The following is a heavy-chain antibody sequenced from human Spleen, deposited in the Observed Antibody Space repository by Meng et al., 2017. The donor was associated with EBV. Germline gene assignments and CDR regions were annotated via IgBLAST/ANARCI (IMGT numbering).Heavy chain of an antibody. CDR1: CGAFGDFY. J-gene: IGHJ2*01. CDR2: INDRGRP. V-gene: IGHV4-34*02. CDR3: ARVTWAGYFSPDWYLDL. D-gene: IGHD2-21*01. Sequence: QVLLQTWGAGLLRLSQTLSLTWSASCGAFGDFYWSSIRQSPRKGLEWIWEINDRGRPGYNPSLQDRVTILVDTSKNHFSLILSSVTAAATALYSCARVTWAGYFSPDWYLDLWGRRTLVTVSS.